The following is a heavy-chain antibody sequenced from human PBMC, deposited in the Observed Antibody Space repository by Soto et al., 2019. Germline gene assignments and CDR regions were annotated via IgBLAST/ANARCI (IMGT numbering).Heavy chain of an antibody. CDR1: GGSISSSSYY. CDR3: ASQRDGYNLH. Sequence: QLQLQESGPGLVKPSETLSLTCTVSGGSISSSSYYWGWIRQPPGKGLEWIGSIYYSGSTYYNPSRKSRVTISVDTSKNQFSLKLSSGTAADTAVYYCASQRDGYNLHWGQGTLVTVSS. J-gene: IGHJ4*02. V-gene: IGHV4-39*01. D-gene: IGHD5-12*01. CDR2: IYYSGST.